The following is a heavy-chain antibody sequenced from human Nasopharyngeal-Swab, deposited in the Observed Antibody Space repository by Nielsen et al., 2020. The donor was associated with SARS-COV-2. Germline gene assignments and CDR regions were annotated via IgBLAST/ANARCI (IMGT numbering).Heavy chain of an antibody. CDR1: GYSFVNHW. Sequence: GSLRLSCMASGYSFVNHWIGWVRQKPGKGLEWMGMVYPGNSEIAYSPSFQGQVSISVGKSITTAYLQWNSLKAADTAMYYCARLGQYSSSWYLKHFDLWGQGTLITVSS. CDR2: VYPGNSEI. CDR3: ARLGQYSSSWYLKHFDL. D-gene: IGHD6-13*01. J-gene: IGHJ4*02. V-gene: IGHV5-51*01.